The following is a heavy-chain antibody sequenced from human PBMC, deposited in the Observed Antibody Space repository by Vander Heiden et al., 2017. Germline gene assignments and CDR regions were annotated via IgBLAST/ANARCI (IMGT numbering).Heavy chain of an antibody. Sequence: QVQLVQSGAEVKKPGSSVKVSCKASEGTFSSYAISWVRQAPGQGLEWMGGIIPILGIANYAQKFQGRVTITADKSTSTAYMELSSLRSEDTAVYYCAGGYCSSTSCYNGMDVWGQGTTVTVSS. CDR3: AGGYCSSTSCYNGMDV. J-gene: IGHJ6*02. V-gene: IGHV1-69*10. CDR2: IIPILGIA. D-gene: IGHD2-2*02. CDR1: EGTFSSYA.